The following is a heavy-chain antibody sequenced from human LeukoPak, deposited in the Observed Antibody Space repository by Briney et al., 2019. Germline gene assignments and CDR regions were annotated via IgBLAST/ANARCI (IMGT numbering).Heavy chain of an antibody. D-gene: IGHD5-12*01. J-gene: IGHJ4*02. V-gene: IGHV3-33*06. CDR1: GFTFSSYG. Sequence: PGGSLRLSCAASGFTFSSYGMHWVRQAPGKGLEWVAVIWYDGSNKYYADSVKGRFTISRDNSKNTLYLQMNSLRAEDTAVYYCAKGDIVATTDLDYWGQGTLVTVSS. CDR3: AKGDIVATTDLDY. CDR2: IWYDGSNK.